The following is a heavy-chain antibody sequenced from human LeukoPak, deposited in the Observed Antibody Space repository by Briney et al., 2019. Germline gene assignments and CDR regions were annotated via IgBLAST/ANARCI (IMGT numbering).Heavy chain of an antibody. V-gene: IGHV4-34*01. CDR2: INHSGST. CDR3: ARGGLRFYDFWSGYSFGNWFDP. J-gene: IGHJ5*02. CDR1: AGSISSNY. D-gene: IGHD3-3*01. Sequence: SETLSLTCTVSAGSISSNYWSWIRQPPGKGLEWIGEINHSGSTNYNPSLKSRVTISVDTSKNQFSLKLSSVTAADTAVYYCARGGLRFYDFWSGYSFGNWFDPWGQGTLVTVSS.